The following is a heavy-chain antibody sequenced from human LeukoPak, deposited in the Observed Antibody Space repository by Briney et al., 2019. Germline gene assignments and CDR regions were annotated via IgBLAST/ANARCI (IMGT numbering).Heavy chain of an antibody. CDR1: GLTFSSYW. Sequence: GGSLRLSCAASGLTFSSYWMSWVRQAPGKGLEWVANIKQDGSEKYYVDSVKGRFTISRDNAENSPYLQMNSLRAEDTAVYYCANSRTGYGLLDVWGKGTTVTVSS. CDR3: ANSRTGYGLLDV. J-gene: IGHJ6*04. D-gene: IGHD5-18*01. CDR2: IKQDGSEK. V-gene: IGHV3-7*01.